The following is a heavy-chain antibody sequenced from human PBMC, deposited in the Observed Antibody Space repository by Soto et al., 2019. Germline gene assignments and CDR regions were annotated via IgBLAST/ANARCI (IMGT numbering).Heavy chain of an antibody. CDR1: GGTFSSYA. V-gene: IGHV1-69*01. D-gene: IGHD5-18*01. Sequence: QVQLVQSGAEVKKPGSSVKVSCTASGGTFSSYAISWVRQAPGQGLEWMGGIIPIFGTANYAQKFQGRVTITADESTSTAYMELSSLRSEDTAVYYCARGRGVDTAIPYYYGMDVWGQGTTVTVSS. CDR3: ARGRGVDTAIPYYYGMDV. CDR2: IIPIFGTA. J-gene: IGHJ6*02.